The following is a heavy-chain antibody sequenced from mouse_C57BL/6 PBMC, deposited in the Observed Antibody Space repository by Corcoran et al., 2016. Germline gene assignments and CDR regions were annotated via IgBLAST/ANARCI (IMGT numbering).Heavy chain of an antibody. Sequence: VQLVESGGGVVQPGRSLRLSCAASGFTFRSYGMHWVRQAPGKGLEWVGVISYDGSNKYYADSVKGRFTISRDNPKNTLYLQVNSLRAEDTAVYYCAKVMGAYYYDSSGYYGLMDVWGKGTTVTVSS. V-gene: IGHV5-17*01. CDR2: ISYDGSNK. CDR3: AKVMGAYYYDSSGYYGLMDV. D-gene: IGHD1-1*01. CDR1: GFTFRSYG. J-gene: IGHJ1*03.